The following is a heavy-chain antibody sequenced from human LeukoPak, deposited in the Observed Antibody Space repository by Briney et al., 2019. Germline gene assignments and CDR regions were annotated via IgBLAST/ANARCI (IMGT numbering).Heavy chain of an antibody. CDR2: IYSGGST. J-gene: IGHJ4*02. V-gene: IGHV3-53*01. Sequence: PGGSLRLSCAASGFTVSSNYMSWVRQAPGKGLEWVSVIYSGGSTYYADSVKGRFTISRDNSKNTLYLQMNSLRAEDTAVYYCARAGYSSSWYCDYWGQGTLVTVSS. CDR1: GFTVSSNY. D-gene: IGHD6-13*01. CDR3: ARAGYSSSWYCDY.